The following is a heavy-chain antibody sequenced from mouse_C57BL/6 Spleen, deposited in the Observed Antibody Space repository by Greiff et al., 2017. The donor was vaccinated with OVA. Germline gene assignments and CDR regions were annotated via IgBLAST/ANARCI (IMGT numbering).Heavy chain of an antibody. CDR2: IYPGSGNT. D-gene: IGHD2-4*01. Sequence: VQLQQSGPELVKPGASVKISCKASGYSFTSYYIHWVKQRPGQGLEWIGWIYPGSGNTKYNEKFKGKATLTADTSSSTAYMQLSSLTSEDSAVYYCARVYYDYDFDYWGQGTTLTVSS. V-gene: IGHV1-66*01. CDR1: GYSFTSYY. CDR3: ARVYYDYDFDY. J-gene: IGHJ2*01.